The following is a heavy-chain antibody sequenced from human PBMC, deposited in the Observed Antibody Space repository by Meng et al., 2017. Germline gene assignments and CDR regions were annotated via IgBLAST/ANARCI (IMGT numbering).Heavy chain of an antibody. J-gene: IGHJ5*02. CDR2: IDSDGSST. V-gene: IGHV3-74*01. CDR1: GFTFSDYW. Sequence: EVQQVESGGGLVQPGGSLRLSRAASGFTFSDYWMHWVRQGPGKGLVWVSRIDSDGSSTTYADSVKGRFTISRDNAKDTVYLQMNSLRTEDTAVYYCAGGGNWFHPWGQGTLVTVSS. CDR3: AGGGNWFHP.